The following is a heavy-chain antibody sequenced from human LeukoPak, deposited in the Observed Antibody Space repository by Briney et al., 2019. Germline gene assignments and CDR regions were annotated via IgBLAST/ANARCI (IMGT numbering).Heavy chain of an antibody. CDR1: GFRFSAHP. CDR3: ARDIVCGGDCADSGYFQH. J-gene: IGHJ1*01. Sequence: QTGGSLRLSCAASGFRFSAHPLHWVRQAPGKGLEWVAVISYDGSNQDYTDSVKGRFTISRDNSKNTLYLQMNSLRAEDTAVYYCARDIVCGGDCADSGYFQHWGQGTLVTVSS. V-gene: IGHV3-30*14. CDR2: ISYDGSNQ. D-gene: IGHD2-21*02.